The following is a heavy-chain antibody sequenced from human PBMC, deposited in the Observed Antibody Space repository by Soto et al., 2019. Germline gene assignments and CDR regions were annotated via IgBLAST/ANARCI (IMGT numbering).Heavy chain of an antibody. CDR2: ISAAGGP. J-gene: IGHJ6*02. CDR1: GFTFRNYD. V-gene: IGHV3-13*05. CDR3: ARTDRGFYGLDV. Sequence: EVQLVESGGGLVQPGGSLRLSCEASGFTFRNYDMHWVRQGTGKGLEWVSGISAAGGPDYAYSVEGRFTISRENAQNSFFLQMSSLRVGDTAVYYCARTDRGFYGLDVWCQGTTVIVSS.